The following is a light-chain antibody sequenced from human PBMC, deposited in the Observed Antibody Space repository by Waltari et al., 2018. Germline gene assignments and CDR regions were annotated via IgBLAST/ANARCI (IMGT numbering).Light chain of an antibody. CDR3: QQYSTSPFT. CDR2: WAG. V-gene: IGKV4-1*01. J-gene: IGKJ3*01. CDR1: QSVSFLSREKNF. Sequence: DIVLTQSPASLSVSLGERATITCTSSQSVSFLSREKNFLAWYQQKSQQTPKLLIYWAGVRESGVPDRFSGSGSGTNFTLTISSLQAEDAAVYYCQQYSTSPFTFGPGTTVEI.